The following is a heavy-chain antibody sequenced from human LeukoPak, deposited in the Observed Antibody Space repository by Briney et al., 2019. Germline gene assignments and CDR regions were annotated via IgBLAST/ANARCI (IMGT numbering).Heavy chain of an antibody. CDR3: ARDYYYYYYMDV. CDR1: GFTFSSYW. Sequence: PGGSLRLSCAASGFTFSSYWMHWVRQAPGKGLAWVSRINSDGSSTSYADSVKGRFTISRDNAKNTLYPQMNSLRAEDTAVYYCARDYYYYYYMDVWGKGTTVTISS. J-gene: IGHJ6*03. CDR2: INSDGSST. V-gene: IGHV3-74*01.